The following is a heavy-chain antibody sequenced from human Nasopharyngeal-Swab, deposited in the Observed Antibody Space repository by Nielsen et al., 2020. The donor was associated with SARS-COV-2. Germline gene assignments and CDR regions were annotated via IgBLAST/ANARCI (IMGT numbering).Heavy chain of an antibody. J-gene: IGHJ6*02. Sequence: GESLKLSCAASGFTFSSYWMHWVRQAPGKGLVWVSRINSDGSRTSYADSVKGRFTISRDNAKNSLYLQMNSLRAEDTAVYYCARDGLDYDFWSAYFMDVWGQGTTVTVSS. CDR2: INSDGSRT. D-gene: IGHD3-3*01. CDR3: ARDGLDYDFWSAYFMDV. V-gene: IGHV3-74*01. CDR1: GFTFSSYW.